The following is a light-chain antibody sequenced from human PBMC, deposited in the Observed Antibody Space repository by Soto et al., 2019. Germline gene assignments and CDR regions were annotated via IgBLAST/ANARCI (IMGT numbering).Light chain of an antibody. Sequence: EIVLTQSPGTLSLSPGERATLSCRASQSGSSNYLAWYQQKPGQAPRLLIYGASSRATGIPDRFSGSGSGTDFTLTISRLEPEDFAVYYCQQYGGSPRVTFGGGTKVETK. CDR2: GAS. CDR1: QSGSSNY. J-gene: IGKJ4*01. V-gene: IGKV3-20*01. CDR3: QQYGGSPRVT.